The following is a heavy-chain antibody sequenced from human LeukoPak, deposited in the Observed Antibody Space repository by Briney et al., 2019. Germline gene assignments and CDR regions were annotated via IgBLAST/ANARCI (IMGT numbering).Heavy chain of an antibody. CDR2: IYSGGST. J-gene: IGHJ5*02. CDR1: GFTFSSYA. V-gene: IGHV3-66*01. CDR3: VTPLYSS. D-gene: IGHD5-18*01. Sequence: GGSLRLSCAASGFTFSSYAMSWVRQAPGKGLEWVSVIYSGGSTYYADSVRGRFTISRDNSKNTLYLQMNSLRAEDTAVYYCVTPLYSSWGQGTLVTVSS.